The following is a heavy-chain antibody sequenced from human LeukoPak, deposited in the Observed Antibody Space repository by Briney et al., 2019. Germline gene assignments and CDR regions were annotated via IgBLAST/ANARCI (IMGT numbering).Heavy chain of an antibody. J-gene: IGHJ5*02. CDR1: GFTFSSYA. CDR2: ISGSGGST. V-gene: IGHV3-23*01. D-gene: IGHD4-11*01. CDR3: AKDHDYSNYGFWFDP. Sequence: GGSLRLSCAASGFTFSSYAMSWVRQAPGKGLEWVSAISGSGGSTYYADSVKGLFTISRDNSKNTLYLQMNSLRAEDTAVYYCAKDHDYSNYGFWFDPWGQGTLVTVSS.